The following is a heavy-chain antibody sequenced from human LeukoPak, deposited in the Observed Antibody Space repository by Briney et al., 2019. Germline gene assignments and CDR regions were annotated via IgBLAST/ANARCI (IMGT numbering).Heavy chain of an antibody. V-gene: IGHV1-46*01. CDR1: ASAFTICS. Sequence: ASVKVSCKASASAFTICSMHWERQAPGQGLEWMGIINPSGGSTSYAQKFQGRVTMTRDTSTSTVYMELSSLRSEDTAVYYCARVGVLDAFDIWGQGTMVTVSS. D-gene: IGHD3-10*01. J-gene: IGHJ3*02. CDR3: ARVGVLDAFDI. CDR2: INPSGGST.